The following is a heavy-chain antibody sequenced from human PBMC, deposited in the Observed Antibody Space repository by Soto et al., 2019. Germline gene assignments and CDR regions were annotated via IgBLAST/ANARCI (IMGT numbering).Heavy chain of an antibody. Sequence: EFLNISFWPSGNTFTQLFIVLVRQMPGKGLEWLGRFDPRDSYADYSPYFQGHVTMSTEKSKTTAYIHWGSLKASDTATYYCANFPMTPDWSLDLRGPGTVVTVS. V-gene: IGHV5-10-1*01. CDR2: FDPRDSYA. D-gene: IGHD3-22*01. J-gene: IGHJ2*01. CDR3: ANFPMTPDWSLDL. CDR1: GNTFTQLF.